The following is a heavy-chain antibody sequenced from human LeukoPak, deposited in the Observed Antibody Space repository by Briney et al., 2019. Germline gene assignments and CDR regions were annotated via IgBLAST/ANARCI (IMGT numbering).Heavy chain of an antibody. CDR3: AREEYGMDV. J-gene: IGHJ6*02. V-gene: IGHV3-33*01. CDR1: GFTFSSYG. Sequence: GGSLRLSCAASGFTFSSYGMHWVRQAPGKGLEWGAVIWYDGSNKYYAASVKGRFTISRDNSKNTLYLKMNSVRAEDTAVYYCAREEYGMDVWGQGTTVIVSS. CDR2: IWYDGSNK.